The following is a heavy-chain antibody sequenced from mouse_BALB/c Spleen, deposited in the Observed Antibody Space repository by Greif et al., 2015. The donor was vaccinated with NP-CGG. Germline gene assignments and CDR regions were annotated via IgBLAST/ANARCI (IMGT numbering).Heavy chain of an antibody. Sequence: QVQLQQSGSVLVRPGASVKLSCKASGYTFTSSWMHWAKQRPGQGLEWIGEIHPNSGNTNYNEKFKGKATLTVDTSSSTAYVDLSSLTSEDSAVYYCAREGFYYGSRKTWFAYWGQGTLVTVSA. J-gene: IGHJ3*01. CDR2: IHPNSGNT. CDR3: AREGFYYGSRKTWFAY. CDR1: GYTFTSSW. D-gene: IGHD1-1*01. V-gene: IGHV1S130*01.